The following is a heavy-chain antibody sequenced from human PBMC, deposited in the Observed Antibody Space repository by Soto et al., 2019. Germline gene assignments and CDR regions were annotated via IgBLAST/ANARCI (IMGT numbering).Heavy chain of an antibody. V-gene: IGHV4-30-2*01. CDR1: GGSINTATHS. D-gene: IGHD4-4*01. CDR3: ARGGGVTTTGADY. CDR2: IYHSGST. J-gene: IGHJ4*02. Sequence: QLQLQESGSGLVKPSQTLSLTCAVSGGSINTATHSWSWIRQPPGKGLEWIGYIYHSGSTYYNPSVKSRVTTSIDKSNNQFAPWLSSGTAADTAVYYCARGGGVTTTGADYWGQGILVTVSS.